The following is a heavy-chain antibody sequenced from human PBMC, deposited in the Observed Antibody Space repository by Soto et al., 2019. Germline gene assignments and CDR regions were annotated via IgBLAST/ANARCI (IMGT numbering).Heavy chain of an antibody. CDR3: ARGLGLGDY. D-gene: IGHD3-9*01. Sequence: QVQLVQSGAEVKKPGASVKLSCKASGYTFTSYYIHWVRQAPGQGLEWIGIINPNGGSTNYAHNFKGRLPGNRDTAPATVYLEPGALTSEDTAVYYCARGLGLGDYWGQGTLVTVSS. CDR2: INPNGGST. V-gene: IGHV1-46*01. CDR1: GYTFTSYY. J-gene: IGHJ4*02.